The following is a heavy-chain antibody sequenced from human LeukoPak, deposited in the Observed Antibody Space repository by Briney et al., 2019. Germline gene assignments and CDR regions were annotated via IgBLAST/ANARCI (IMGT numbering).Heavy chain of an antibody. CDR1: GYSFTSYW. CDR2: IYPGDSDT. V-gene: IGHV5-51*01. D-gene: IGHD2-2*01. J-gene: IGHJ4*02. Sequence: GESLKISCKGSGYSFTSYWIGWVRQMPGKGLEWMGIIYPGDSDTGYSPSFQGQVTISADKSISTAYLQWSSLKASDTAMYYCARHGDGYCSSTSCLIKNWGQGTLVTVSS. CDR3: ARHGDGYCSSTSCLIKN.